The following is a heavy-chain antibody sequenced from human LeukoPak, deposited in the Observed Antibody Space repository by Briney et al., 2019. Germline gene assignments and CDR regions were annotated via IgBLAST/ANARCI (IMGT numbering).Heavy chain of an antibody. CDR2: IIPIFGTA. CDR3: AGVGYISSFPGVGDYYYYYGMDV. Sequence: SVNVSCKASGGTFSIYAISWVRQAPGQGLGWMGGIIPIFGTANYAQKFQGRDTITADESTSTAYMELSSLRSEDTAVYYCAGVGYISSFPGVGDYYYYYGMDVWGKGTTVTVSS. CDR1: GGTFSIYA. J-gene: IGHJ6*04. V-gene: IGHV1-69*01. D-gene: IGHD6-19*01.